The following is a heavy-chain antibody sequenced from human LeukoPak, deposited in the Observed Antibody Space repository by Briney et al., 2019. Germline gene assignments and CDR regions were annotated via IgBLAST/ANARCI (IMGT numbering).Heavy chain of an antibody. CDR1: GFTFSSYA. Sequence: GGSLRLSCAASGFTFSSYAMSWVRQAPGKGLEWVSGISGSGDSTFYADSVKGRFTISRDNSKNTRYLQMNSLRAEDTAVYYCARGGAARPDFWGQGTLVTVSS. J-gene: IGHJ4*02. CDR3: ARGGAARPDF. D-gene: IGHD6-6*01. V-gene: IGHV3-23*01. CDR2: ISGSGDST.